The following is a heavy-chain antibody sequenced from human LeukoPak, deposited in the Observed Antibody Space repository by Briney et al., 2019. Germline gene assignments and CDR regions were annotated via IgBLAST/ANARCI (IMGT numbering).Heavy chain of an antibody. V-gene: IGHV3-23*01. CDR3: AVDVQDDLDY. Sequence: GGSLRLSCAASGLAFSTYVMKWVRQTPGQGLQWVSTIDRAGSTDTHYADSVKGRFTVSRDNSKNILYLQMNSLRAEDTAVYFCAVDVQDDLDYWGQGTLVTVSS. D-gene: IGHD5-12*01. CDR1: GLAFSTYV. CDR2: IDRAGSTDT. J-gene: IGHJ4*02.